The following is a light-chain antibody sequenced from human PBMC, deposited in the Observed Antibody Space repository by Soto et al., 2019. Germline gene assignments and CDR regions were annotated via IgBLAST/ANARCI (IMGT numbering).Light chain of an antibody. Sequence: EVVLKQSPRTLSMTPGERATLSCRASESVASSYLAWYQQKPGQAPRLLIYGASSRATGIPDRFSGRGSGTDFTLTISRLEPEDFAVYYCQQYGSSPWAFGPGTMVEIK. CDR3: QQYGSSPWA. J-gene: IGKJ1*01. V-gene: IGKV3-20*01. CDR2: GAS. CDR1: ESVASSY.